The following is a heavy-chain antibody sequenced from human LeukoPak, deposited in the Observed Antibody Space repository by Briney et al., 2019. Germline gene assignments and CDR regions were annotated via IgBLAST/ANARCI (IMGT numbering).Heavy chain of an antibody. D-gene: IGHD6-19*01. CDR2: IFSGGST. J-gene: IGHJ4*02. V-gene: IGHV3-53*01. CDR1: GFTVSSNY. CDR3: ARDLKTSGWYGDFDY. Sequence: GGSLRLSCAASGFTVSSNYMSWVRQAPGKGLEWVSAIFSGGSTFYGDSVTGRFTISRDNSKNTVYLEMNSLRAEDTAVYYCARDLKTSGWYGDFDYWGQGTLVTVSS.